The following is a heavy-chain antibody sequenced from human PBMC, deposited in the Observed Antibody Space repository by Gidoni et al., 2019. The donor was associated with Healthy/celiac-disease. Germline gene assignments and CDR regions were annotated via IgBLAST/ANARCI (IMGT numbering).Heavy chain of an antibody. CDR3: ARRKRSRTYYYDSSGRDGAFDI. V-gene: IGHV4-34*01. CDR1: GGSFSGYY. J-gene: IGHJ3*02. Sequence: QVQLQQWGAGLLKPAETLSLPCAVYGGSFSGYYWSWIRKTPGKGLEWIGESNHSGSTNYNPSLKSRVTLSVDTSNNQFSLKLSSVTAADTAVYYCARRKRSRTYYYDSSGRDGAFDIWGQGTMVTVSS. D-gene: IGHD3-22*01. CDR2: SNHSGST.